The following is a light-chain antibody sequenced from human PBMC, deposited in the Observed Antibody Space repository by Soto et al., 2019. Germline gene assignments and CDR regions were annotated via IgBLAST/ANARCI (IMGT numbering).Light chain of an antibody. V-gene: IGLV2-14*01. CDR1: SSDVGGYNY. CDR2: EVS. Sequence: QSALTQPASVSGSTGQTSTNSRTGTSSDVGGYNYVSWFAQHTGKAPKLRTYEVSNRPYGASNRLSGPQSGNTASLTISGLQTEVGADYYCSAYIRSSTYVFRAGTKVTV. CDR3: SAYIRSSTYV. J-gene: IGLJ1*01.